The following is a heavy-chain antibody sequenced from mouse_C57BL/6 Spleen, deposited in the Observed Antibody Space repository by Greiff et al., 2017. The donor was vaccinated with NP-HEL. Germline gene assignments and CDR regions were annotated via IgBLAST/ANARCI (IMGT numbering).Heavy chain of an antibody. CDR2: IYPGGGYT. D-gene: IGHD6-1*01. V-gene: IGHV1-63*01. CDR3: ARGGPHSPYYFDY. J-gene: IGHJ2*01. Sequence: VQLVESGAELVRPGTSVKMSCKASGYTFTNYWIGWAKQRPGHGLEWIGDIYPGGGYTNYNEKFKGKATLTADKSSSTAYMQFSSLTSEDSAIYYCARGGPHSPYYFDYWGQGTTLTVSS. CDR1: GYTFTNYW.